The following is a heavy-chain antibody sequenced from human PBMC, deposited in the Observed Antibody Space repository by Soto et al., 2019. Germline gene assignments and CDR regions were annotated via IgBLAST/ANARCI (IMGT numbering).Heavy chain of an antibody. CDR1: GGTFSSYA. CDR3: ARHGTYYYGSGSYSYYYGMDV. D-gene: IGHD3-10*01. CDR2: IIPIFGTA. Sequence: QVQLVQSGAEVKKPGSSVKVSCTASGGTFSSYAISWVRQAPGQGLEWMGGIIPIFGTANYAQKFQGRVTITADESTSTAYMELSSLRSEDTAVYYCARHGTYYYGSGSYSYYYGMDVWGQGTTVTVSS. V-gene: IGHV1-69*01. J-gene: IGHJ6*02.